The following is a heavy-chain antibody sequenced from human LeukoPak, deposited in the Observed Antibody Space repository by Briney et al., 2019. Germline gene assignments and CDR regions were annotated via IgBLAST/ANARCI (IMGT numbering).Heavy chain of an antibody. CDR2: MNPNSGNT. V-gene: IGHV1-8*01. J-gene: IGHJ6*03. CDR1: GYTFTSYD. Sequence: ASVKVSCKASGYTFTSYDINWVRQATGQGLEWMGWMNPNSGNTGDAQKFQGRVTMTRNTSISTAYMELSSLRSEDTAVYYCARGYSGYDYYYYYYMDVWGKGTTVTVSS. D-gene: IGHD5-12*01. CDR3: ARGYSGYDYYYYYYMDV.